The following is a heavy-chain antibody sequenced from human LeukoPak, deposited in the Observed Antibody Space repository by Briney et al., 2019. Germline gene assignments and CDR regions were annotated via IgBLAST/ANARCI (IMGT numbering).Heavy chain of an antibody. J-gene: IGHJ3*02. Sequence: GESLKISCKGSGYSFTSYWIGWVRQMPGKGPEWMGIIYPGDPDTRYSPSFQGQVTLSADKSNSTAYLQWSSLKASDTAMYYCARTFPYCSGGSCYGDAFDIWGQGTMVTVSS. V-gene: IGHV5-51*01. D-gene: IGHD2-15*01. CDR1: GYSFTSYW. CDR2: IYPGDPDT. CDR3: ARTFPYCSGGSCYGDAFDI.